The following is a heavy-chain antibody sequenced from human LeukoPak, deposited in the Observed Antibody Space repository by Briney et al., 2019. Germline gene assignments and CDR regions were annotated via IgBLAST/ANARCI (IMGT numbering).Heavy chain of an antibody. J-gene: IGHJ4*02. CDR2: ITASGGNT. CDR1: GFTFSSYA. CDR3: AKGNGYSYGRYYFDY. D-gene: IGHD5-18*01. Sequence: GGSLRLSCAASGFTFSSYAMGWVRQAPGKGLEWVSAITASGGNTYYADSVKGRFTISRDHSKNPLYLQVNSLRAEETAVYYCAKGNGYSYGRYYFDYWSQGTLVTVSS. V-gene: IGHV3-23*01.